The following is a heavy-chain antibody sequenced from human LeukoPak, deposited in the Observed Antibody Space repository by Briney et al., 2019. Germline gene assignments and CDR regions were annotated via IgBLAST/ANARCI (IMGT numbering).Heavy chain of an antibody. V-gene: IGHV5-51*01. Sequence: GESLKISCKGSGYSFTSYWIGWVRQMPGKGLEWMGIIYPGDSDTRYSPSFQGQVTISADKSISTAYLQWSSLKASDTATYYCARSRGSGRTKYYYYYMDVWGKGTTVTISS. CDR1: GYSFTSYW. CDR3: ARSRGSGRTKYYYYYMDV. D-gene: IGHD3-10*01. CDR2: IYPGDSDT. J-gene: IGHJ6*03.